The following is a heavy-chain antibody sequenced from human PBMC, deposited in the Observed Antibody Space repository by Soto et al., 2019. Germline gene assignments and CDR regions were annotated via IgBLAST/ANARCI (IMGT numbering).Heavy chain of an antibody. CDR2: TYYSGST. CDR3: ARWWSGSRQGFDP. D-gene: IGHD3-3*01. V-gene: IGHV4-31*03. Sequence: QVQLQESGPGLVKPSQTLSLTCTVSGGSISSGDYYWSWIRQHPGKGLEWIGYTYYSGSTYYNPSLKSRVTISVDTSKNQCSLKLSSVTAADTAVYYCARWWSGSRQGFDPWGQGTLVTVSS. J-gene: IGHJ5*02. CDR1: GGSISSGDYY.